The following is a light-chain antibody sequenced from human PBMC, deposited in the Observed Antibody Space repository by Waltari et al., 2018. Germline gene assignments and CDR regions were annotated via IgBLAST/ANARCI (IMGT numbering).Light chain of an antibody. CDR1: QSIDSY. CDR2: DAS. J-gene: IGKJ5*01. V-gene: IGKV3-11*01. CDR3: QQRSNWPPT. Sequence: EIVLTQSPATLSLSPGERATLSCRASQSIDSYLAWYLQKPGQAPRLLIFDASNRATGIPDRFSGSGFGTDFTLTISSLEPEDFGVYYCQQRSNWPPTFGQGTRLEIK.